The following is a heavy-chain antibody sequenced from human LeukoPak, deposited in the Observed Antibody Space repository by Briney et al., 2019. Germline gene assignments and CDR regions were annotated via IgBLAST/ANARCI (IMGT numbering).Heavy chain of an antibody. CDR1: GFTFSSYS. J-gene: IGHJ4*02. D-gene: IGHD2-8*01. CDR2: ISGSGGST. Sequence: GGSLRLSCAASGFTFSSYSMNWVRQAPGKGLEWVSAISGSGGSTYYADSVKGRFTISRDNSKNTLYLQMNSLRAEDTAVYYCAKGVVLMVYAMDYFDYWGQGTLVTVSS. CDR3: AKGVVLMVYAMDYFDY. V-gene: IGHV3-23*01.